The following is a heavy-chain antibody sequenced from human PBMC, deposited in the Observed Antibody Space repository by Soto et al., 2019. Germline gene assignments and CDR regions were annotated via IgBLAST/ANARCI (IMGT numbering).Heavy chain of an antibody. J-gene: IGHJ5*02. CDR2: ISGSGGST. CDR3: AKVRSIALYNWFDP. D-gene: IGHD6-6*01. Sequence: PGGALRLSCAASGFTFSSYAMSWVRQAPGKGLEWVSAISGSGGSTYYADSVKGRFTISRDNSKNTLYLQMNSLRAEDTAVYYCAKVRSIALYNWFDPWGQGTLVTVYS. V-gene: IGHV3-23*01. CDR1: GFTFSSYA.